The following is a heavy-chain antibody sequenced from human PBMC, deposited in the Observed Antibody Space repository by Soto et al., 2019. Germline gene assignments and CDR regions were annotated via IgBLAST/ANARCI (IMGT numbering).Heavy chain of an antibody. Sequence: ASVKVSCKASGGTFSSYAISWVRQAPGQGLEWMGGIIPIFGTANYAQKFQGRVTITADESTSTAYMELSSLRSEDTAVYYCARGEFDIVVVPAAIGYYYYGMDVWRQGTTVTVSS. D-gene: IGHD2-2*01. CDR1: GGTFSSYA. V-gene: IGHV1-69*13. CDR3: ARGEFDIVVVPAAIGYYYYGMDV. CDR2: IIPIFGTA. J-gene: IGHJ6*02.